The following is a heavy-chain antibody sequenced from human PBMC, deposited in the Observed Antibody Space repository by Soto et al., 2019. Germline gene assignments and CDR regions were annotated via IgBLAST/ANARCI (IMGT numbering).Heavy chain of an antibody. CDR2: INAGNGNT. CDR3: ARGGSLYWYFDF. J-gene: IGHJ2*01. Sequence: ASLKVSCKASGYTFTSYAMHWVRQAPGQRLEWMGWINAGNGNTKYSQKFQGRVTITRDTSASTAYMELSSLRSEDTAVYYCARGGSLYWYFDFWGRGTLVTVSS. CDR1: GYTFTSYA. D-gene: IGHD1-26*01. V-gene: IGHV1-3*01.